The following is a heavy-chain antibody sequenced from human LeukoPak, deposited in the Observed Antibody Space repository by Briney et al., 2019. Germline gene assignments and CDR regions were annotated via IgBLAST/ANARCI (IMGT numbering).Heavy chain of an antibody. CDR1: GGSFSTYY. D-gene: IGHD3-22*01. Sequence: SETLSLTCAVHGGSFSTYYWSWIRQPPGKGLEWVGEINQSGSTNYNPYPKSRVTISVDTTRNKLHLLLRSMTAAETAGDYSWRGVYNDRSDYRLYFDYWGQGTLVTVS. CDR3: WRGVYNDRSDYRLYFDY. V-gene: IGHV4-34*01. CDR2: INQSGST. J-gene: IGHJ4*02.